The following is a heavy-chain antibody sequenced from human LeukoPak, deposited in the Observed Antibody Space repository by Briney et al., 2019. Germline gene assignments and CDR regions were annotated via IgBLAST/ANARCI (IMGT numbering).Heavy chain of an antibody. CDR3: ARDLYYFDY. CDR1: GFTFSSYW. J-gene: IGHJ4*02. Sequence: PGGSLRLSCAASGFTFSSYWMNWARQAPGKGLEWVASIDHNGNVNYYVDSVKGRFTISRDNAKNSLYLQMNSLRAEDTAVYYCARDLYYFDYWGQGTLVTVSS. V-gene: IGHV3-7*01. CDR2: IDHNGNVN.